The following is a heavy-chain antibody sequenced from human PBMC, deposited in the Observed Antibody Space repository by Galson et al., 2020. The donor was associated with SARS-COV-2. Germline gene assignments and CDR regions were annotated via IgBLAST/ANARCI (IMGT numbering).Heavy chain of an antibody. V-gene: IGHV3-74*01. CDR3: VRGLRYSSSWYEARRGESVAD. CDR1: GFTFSDYW. J-gene: IGHJ4*02. Sequence: GGSLRLSCAASGFTFSDYWLHWVRQAPGKGLVWVSRINLDGSSTTYADSVKGRFTVSRDNAKSTLFLEMSSLRVEDTAVYFCVRGLRYSSSWYEARRGESVADWGQGTLVTVSS. D-gene: IGHD6-13*01. CDR2: INLDGSST.